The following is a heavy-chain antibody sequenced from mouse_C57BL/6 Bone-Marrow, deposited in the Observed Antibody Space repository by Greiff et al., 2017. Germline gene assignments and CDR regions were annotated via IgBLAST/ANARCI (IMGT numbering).Heavy chain of an antibody. J-gene: IGHJ4*01. CDR2: IWSGGST. D-gene: IGHD2-4*01. CDR3: ARIPLYYDYDAVDAMDY. CDR1: GFSLTSYG. V-gene: IGHV2-2*01. Sequence: VKLVESGPGLVQPSQSLSITCTVSGFSLTSYGVHWVRQSPGKGLEWLGVIWSGGSTDYNAAFISRLSISKDNSKSQVFFKMNSLQADDTAIYYCARIPLYYDYDAVDAMDYWGQGTSVTVSS.